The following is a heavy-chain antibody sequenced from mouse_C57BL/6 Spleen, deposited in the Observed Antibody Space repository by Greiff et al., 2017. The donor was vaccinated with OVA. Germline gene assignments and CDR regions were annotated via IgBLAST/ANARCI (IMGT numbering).Heavy chain of an antibody. J-gene: IGHJ3*01. V-gene: IGHV1-55*01. Sequence: QVHVKQSGAELVKPGASVKMSCKASGYTFTSYWITWVKQRPGQGLEWIGDIYPGSGSTNYNEKFKSKATLTVDTSSSTAYMQLSSLTSEDSAVYYCARLRGAWFAYWGQGTLVTVSA. CDR3: ARLRGAWFAY. CDR2: IYPGSGST. CDR1: GYTFTSYW.